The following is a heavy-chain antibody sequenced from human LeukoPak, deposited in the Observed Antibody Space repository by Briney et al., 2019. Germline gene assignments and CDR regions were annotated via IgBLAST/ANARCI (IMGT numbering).Heavy chain of an antibody. Sequence: SETLSLTCTVSGGSISSSSYYWSWIRQPPGKGLERLGSIFHSGSTYYSPSFKSRVTISADTSKNQFSLRLPSMTAADTAVYYCAGWSSGSSAYDIWGHGTMVTVSS. D-gene: IGHD1-14*01. CDR1: GGSISSSSYY. V-gene: IGHV4-39*01. J-gene: IGHJ3*02. CDR3: AGWSSGSSAYDI. CDR2: IFHSGST.